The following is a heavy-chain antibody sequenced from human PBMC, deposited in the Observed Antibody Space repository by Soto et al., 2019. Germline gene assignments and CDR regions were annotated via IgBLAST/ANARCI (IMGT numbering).Heavy chain of an antibody. D-gene: IGHD3-22*01. Sequence: GGSLRLSCAASGFTVSSNYMSWVRQAPGKGLEWVSVIYSGGSTYYADSVKGRFTISRDNSKNTLYLHMNSLRAEDTAVYYCARVLYYYDSSGYGFYYYYGMDVWGQGTTVTVSS. J-gene: IGHJ6*02. CDR2: IYSGGST. CDR3: ARVLYYYDSSGYGFYYYYGMDV. CDR1: GFTVSSNY. V-gene: IGHV3-66*01.